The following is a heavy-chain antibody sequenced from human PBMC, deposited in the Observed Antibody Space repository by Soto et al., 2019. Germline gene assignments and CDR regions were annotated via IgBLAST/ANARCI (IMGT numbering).Heavy chain of an antibody. D-gene: IGHD5-18*01. CDR3: ARDLRDTAMAYYYYGMDV. Sequence: GASVKVSCKASGYTFTSYAMHWVRQAPGQRLEWMGWINAGNGNTKYSQKFQGRVTITRDTSASIAYMELSSLRSEDTAVYYCARDLRDTAMAYYYYGMDVWGQGTTVTAP. CDR2: INAGNGNT. V-gene: IGHV1-3*01. J-gene: IGHJ6*02. CDR1: GYTFTSYA.